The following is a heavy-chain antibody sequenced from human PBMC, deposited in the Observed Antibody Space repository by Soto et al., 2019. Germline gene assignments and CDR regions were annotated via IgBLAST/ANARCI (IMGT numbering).Heavy chain of an antibody. CDR3: AIFDPNYGSGSHGYYYYGMDV. D-gene: IGHD3-10*01. CDR1: GYTFTGYY. J-gene: IGHJ6*02. V-gene: IGHV1-2*04. CDR2: INPNSGGT. Sequence: ASVKVSCKASGYTFTGYYMHWVRQAPGQGLEWMGWINPNSGGTNYAQKYQGWVTMTRDTSITTAYMEMSRLRSDVTAVYYFAIFDPNYGSGSHGYYYYGMDVWGQGTTVTVSS.